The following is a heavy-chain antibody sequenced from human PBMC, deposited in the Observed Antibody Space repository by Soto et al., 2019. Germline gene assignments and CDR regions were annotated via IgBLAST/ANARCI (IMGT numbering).Heavy chain of an antibody. Sequence: GGSLRLSCAASGFTFSSYEMNWVRQAPGKTLEWVSYISSAGDSSYYADSVKSRFTISRDNAKNSLYLQMNSLRVEDTAVYYCARVYCSTTTCHVQAFDSWGQGTLVAVSS. CDR1: GFTFSSYE. J-gene: IGHJ4*02. V-gene: IGHV3-48*03. CDR2: ISSAGDSS. D-gene: IGHD2-2*01. CDR3: ARVYCSTTTCHVQAFDS.